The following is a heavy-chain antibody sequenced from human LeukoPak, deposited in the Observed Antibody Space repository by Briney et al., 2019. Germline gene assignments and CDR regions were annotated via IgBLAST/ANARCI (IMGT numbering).Heavy chain of an antibody. J-gene: IGHJ6*02. CDR2: IKQDGSEK. CDR1: GFTFSSYL. Sequence: GGSLRLSCAASGFTFSSYLMSWVRQAPGKGLEWVANIKQDGSEKYYVDSVKGRFTISRDNAKNSLYLQMNSLRAEDTAVYYCARDFSVYDFWSGYLDYYGMDVWGQGTTVTVSS. CDR3: ARDFSVYDFWSGYLDYYGMDV. D-gene: IGHD3-3*01. V-gene: IGHV3-7*01.